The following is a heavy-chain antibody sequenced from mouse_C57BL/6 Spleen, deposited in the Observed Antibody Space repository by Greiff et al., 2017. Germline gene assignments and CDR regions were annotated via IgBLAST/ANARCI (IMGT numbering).Heavy chain of an antibody. CDR3: ARDGYYFHY. D-gene: IGHD2-2*01. CDR2: ISDGGSYT. V-gene: IGHV5-4*01. Sequence: EVKLMESGGGLVKPGGSLKLSCAASGFTFSSYALSWVRQTPEKRLEWVATISDGGSYTYYPDNVKGRFTISRDNAKNNLYLQMSHLKSEDTAMYHCARDGYYFHYRGQCSTRTVLS. J-gene: IGHJ2*01. CDR1: GFTFSSYA.